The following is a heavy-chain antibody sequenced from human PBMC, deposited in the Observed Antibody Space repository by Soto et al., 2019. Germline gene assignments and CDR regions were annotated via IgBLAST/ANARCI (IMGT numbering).Heavy chain of an antibody. J-gene: IGHJ3*02. CDR1: GGSFSIYT. Sequence: QVQLVQSGVEVKKPGSSVKVSCKAAGGSFSIYTVFWVRQAPGQGLEWMGRIIPMFDIANYAQNFQGRVTFNADKFTDTVYMEMLDLRSDDTAGYYFTLGSWSAEVFDIWGQGTLVTVAS. V-gene: IGHV1-69*02. CDR2: IIPMFDIA. D-gene: IGHD6-13*01. CDR3: TLGSWSAEVFDI.